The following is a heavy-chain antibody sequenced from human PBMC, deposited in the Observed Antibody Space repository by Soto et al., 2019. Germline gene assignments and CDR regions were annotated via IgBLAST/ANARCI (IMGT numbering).Heavy chain of an antibody. CDR3: TRQGGDY. J-gene: IGHJ4*02. CDR2: ISGYNADT. D-gene: IGHD2-15*01. V-gene: IGHV1-18*01. CDR1: GYTFSSYD. Sequence: ASVKVSCKTSGYTFSSYDLNWVRQAPGQGLEWMGWISGYNADTKYAEKFQGRITVSRDTLTTTVYMELRSLRSDDTAVYFCTRQGGDYWGQGTPVTVSS.